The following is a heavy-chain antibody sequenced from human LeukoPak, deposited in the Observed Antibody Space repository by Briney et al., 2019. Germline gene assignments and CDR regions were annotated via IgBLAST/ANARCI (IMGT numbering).Heavy chain of an antibody. V-gene: IGHV3-23*01. Sequence: PGGSLRLSCAASGFAFSSYAMSWVRQAPGKGLEWVSAIGGSGGSTYYADSVKGRFTISRDNSKNTLYLQVNSLRAEDTAVYYCAKGRVYSYGLFDYWGQGTLVTVSS. CDR3: AKGRVYSYGLFDY. CDR2: IGGSGGST. CDR1: GFAFSSYA. J-gene: IGHJ4*02. D-gene: IGHD5-18*01.